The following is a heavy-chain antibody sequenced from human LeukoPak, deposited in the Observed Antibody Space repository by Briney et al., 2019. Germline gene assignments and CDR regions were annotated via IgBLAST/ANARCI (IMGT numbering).Heavy chain of an antibody. J-gene: IGHJ4*02. CDR3: AFLAAAGDYFDY. CDR1: GASISNQY. Sequence: SETLSLTCTVSGASISNQYWSWIRQPPGKGLEWIGYIHYSGSTYYNPSLKSRVTISVDTSKNQFSLKLSSVTAADTAVYYCAFLAAAGDYFDYWGQGTLVTVSS. CDR2: IHYSGST. D-gene: IGHD6-13*01. V-gene: IGHV4-59*04.